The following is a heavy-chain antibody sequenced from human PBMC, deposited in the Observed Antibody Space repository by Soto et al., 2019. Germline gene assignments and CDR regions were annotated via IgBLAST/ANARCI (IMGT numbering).Heavy chain of an antibody. Sequence: GGSLRLSCAASGFTFSTYTMSWVRQPPGKGLEWVSAVPQTGSSTFYADSVKGRFTIPRDNSKNTLYLQMNNLRAEDTAIYYCAKHFTPDGYWDFDYWGQGTLVTVSS. D-gene: IGHD4-17*01. J-gene: IGHJ4*02. CDR3: AKHFTPDGYWDFDY. CDR1: GFTFSTYT. V-gene: IGHV3-23*01. CDR2: VPQTGSST.